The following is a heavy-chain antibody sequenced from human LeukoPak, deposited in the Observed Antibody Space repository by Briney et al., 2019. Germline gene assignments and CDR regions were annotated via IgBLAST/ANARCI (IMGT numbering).Heavy chain of an antibody. V-gene: IGHV4-4*02. D-gene: IGHD6-13*01. CDR2: IYHSGST. CDR3: ARDNMGSSWHMSAFDI. J-gene: IGHJ3*02. Sequence: PSGTLSLTCAVSGGSISSSNWWSWVRQPPGKGLEWIGEIYHSGSTNYNPSLKSRGTISVDTSKNQFSLKLSSVTAADTAVYYCARDNMGSSWHMSAFDIWGQGRMVTVAS. CDR1: GGSISSSNW.